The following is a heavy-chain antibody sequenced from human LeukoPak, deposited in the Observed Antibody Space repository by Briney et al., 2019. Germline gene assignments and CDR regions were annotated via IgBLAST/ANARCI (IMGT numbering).Heavy chain of an antibody. CDR3: ARDAPYYYDSSGYSPFDY. D-gene: IGHD3-22*01. Sequence: PGGSLRLSCAASGFTFSSYAMSWVRQAPGKGLEWVANIKQDGSEKYYVDSVKGRFTISRDNAKNSLYLQMNSLRAEDTAVYYCARDAPYYYDSSGYSPFDYWGQGTLVTVSS. CDR2: IKQDGSEK. CDR1: GFTFSSYA. V-gene: IGHV3-7*01. J-gene: IGHJ4*02.